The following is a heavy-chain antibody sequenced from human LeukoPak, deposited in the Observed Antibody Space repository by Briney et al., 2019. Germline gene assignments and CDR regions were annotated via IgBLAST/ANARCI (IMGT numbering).Heavy chain of an antibody. V-gene: IGHV4-34*01. CDR3: ARRSLAAADTGFDY. Sequence: SETLSLTCAVYGASFSGYCWSWIRQPPGKGLEWIGEVNHSGSTSYTPSLKSRVTISVDTSKNQFSLNLSSVTAADTAVYYCARRSLAAADTGFDYWGQGTLVTVSS. D-gene: IGHD6-13*01. CDR2: VNHSGST. CDR1: GASFSGYC. J-gene: IGHJ4*02.